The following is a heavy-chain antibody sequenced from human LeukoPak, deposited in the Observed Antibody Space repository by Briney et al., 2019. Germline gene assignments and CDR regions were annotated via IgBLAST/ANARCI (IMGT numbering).Heavy chain of an antibody. V-gene: IGHV3-7*01. CDR2: IKQDGSGK. CDR3: ARERKYNWNYESSMIGFDP. CDR1: GFTFSSYW. J-gene: IGHJ5*02. Sequence: PGGSLRLSCAASGFTFSSYWMSWVRQAPGKGLEGVANIKQDGSGKYYVDSVKGRFTISRDNAKNSLYLQMNSLRAEDTAVYYCARERKYNWNYESSMIGFDPWGQGTLVTVSS. D-gene: IGHD1-7*01.